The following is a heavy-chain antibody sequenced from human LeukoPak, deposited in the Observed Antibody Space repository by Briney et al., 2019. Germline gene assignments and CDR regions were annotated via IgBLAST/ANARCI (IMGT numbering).Heavy chain of an antibody. CDR1: GGSISGYY. Sequence: SETLSLTCTVSGGSISGYYWSWIRQPLGKGLEWIGYIYHSGSTDYNPSHRTRVTLSVDTAKNQISLQLTSVTAADTAVYYCARHGASGSSSFCYDMDVWGQGTTVSVS. CDR2: IYHSGST. D-gene: IGHD6-6*01. CDR3: ARHGASGSSSFCYDMDV. V-gene: IGHV4-59*08. J-gene: IGHJ6*03.